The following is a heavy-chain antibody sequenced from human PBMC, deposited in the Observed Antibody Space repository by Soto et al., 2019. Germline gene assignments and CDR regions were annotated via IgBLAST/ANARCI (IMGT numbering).Heavy chain of an antibody. CDR1: GGSFNRHT. J-gene: IGHJ4*02. D-gene: IGHD3-22*01. Sequence: QVQLVQSGAEVRKPGSSVRVSCKASGGSFNRHTISWVRQAPGHGLEWMGGIIPIFGTANHAQHFQGRVTIVADESTRTVYMELSSLRSDDTAIYYCARGWGYDSTDYYYSYWGQGTLVIVSS. CDR2: IIPIFGTA. CDR3: ARGWGYDSTDYYYSY. V-gene: IGHV1-69*01.